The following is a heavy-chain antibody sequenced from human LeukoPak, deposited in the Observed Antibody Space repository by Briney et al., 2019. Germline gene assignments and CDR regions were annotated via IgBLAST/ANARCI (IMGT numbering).Heavy chain of an antibody. Sequence: GASVKVSCKASGGTFSSYAISWVRQAPGQGVEWMGRIIPILGIANYAQKFQGRVTITADKSTSTAYMELSSLRSEDTAVYYCARDEAILTGYYGPFDYWGQGTLITVSS. D-gene: IGHD3-9*01. CDR3: ARDEAILTGYYGPFDY. CDR2: IIPILGIA. CDR1: GGTFSSYA. V-gene: IGHV1-69*04. J-gene: IGHJ4*02.